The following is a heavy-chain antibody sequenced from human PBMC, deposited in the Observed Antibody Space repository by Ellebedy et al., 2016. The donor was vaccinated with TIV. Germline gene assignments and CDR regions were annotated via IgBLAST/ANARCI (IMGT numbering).Heavy chain of an antibody. CDR2: INHSGST. V-gene: IGHV4-34*01. CDR3: ARHRDYGDYGWFDP. Sequence: SQTLSLTCAVYGGSFSGYYWSWIRQPPGKGLEWIGEINHSGSTNYNPSLKSRVTISVDTSKNQFSLKLSSVTAADTAVYYCARHRDYGDYGWFDPWGQGTLVTVSS. CDR1: GGSFSGYY. J-gene: IGHJ5*02. D-gene: IGHD4-17*01.